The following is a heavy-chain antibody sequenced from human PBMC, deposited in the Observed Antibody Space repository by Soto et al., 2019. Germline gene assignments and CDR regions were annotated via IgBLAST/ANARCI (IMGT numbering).Heavy chain of an antibody. Sequence: QVQLVESGGGVVQPGRSLRLSCAASGFTFSRYAMHWVRQAPGKGLEWVAVISYDGSNKYYADSVKGRFTISRDNSKKTLYLQMNSLRAEDTAVYYCAREIERLLGYWVQGTLVTVSS. D-gene: IGHD3-3*01. V-gene: IGHV3-30-3*01. CDR1: GFTFSRYA. CDR3: AREIERLLGY. J-gene: IGHJ4*02. CDR2: ISYDGSNK.